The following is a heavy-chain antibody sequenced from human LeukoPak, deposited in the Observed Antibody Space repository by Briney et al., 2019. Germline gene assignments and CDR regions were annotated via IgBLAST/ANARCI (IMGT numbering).Heavy chain of an antibody. J-gene: IGHJ5*02. CDR1: GGSISSYY. CDR3: ARGGIRTYNWFDP. Sequence: SETLSLTCTVSGGSISSYYWSWIRQPPGKGLEWIGYIYYSGSTNYNPSLKSRVTISVDTSKNQFSLKLSSVTAADTAVYYCARGGIRTYNWFDPWGQGTLVTVSS. D-gene: IGHD3-10*01. V-gene: IGHV4-59*01. CDR2: IYYSGST.